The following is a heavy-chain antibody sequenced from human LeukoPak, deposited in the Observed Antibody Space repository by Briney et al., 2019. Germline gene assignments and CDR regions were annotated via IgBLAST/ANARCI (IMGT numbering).Heavy chain of an antibody. CDR1: GYTFTSYG. D-gene: IGHD3-22*01. Sequence: GASVKVSCKASGYTFTSYGISWVRQAPGQGLEWMGWISAYNGNTNYAQKLQGRVTMTTDASTSTAYMELRSLRSDDTAVYYCAMSLYYYDSSGRERTDWFDPWGQGTLVTVSS. V-gene: IGHV1-18*01. CDR2: ISAYNGNT. J-gene: IGHJ5*02. CDR3: AMSLYYYDSSGRERTDWFDP.